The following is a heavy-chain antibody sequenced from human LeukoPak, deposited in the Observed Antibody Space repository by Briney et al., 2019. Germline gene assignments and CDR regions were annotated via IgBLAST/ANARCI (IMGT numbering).Heavy chain of an antibody. Sequence: GGSLRLSCAASGFTFSSYEMNWVRQAPGKGLEWVSYISSSGSTIYYADSVKGRFTTSRDNAKNSLYLQMNSLRAEDTAVYYCALERYYDSSGLDYWGQGTLVTVSS. D-gene: IGHD3-22*01. CDR1: GFTFSSYE. CDR2: ISSSGSTI. J-gene: IGHJ4*02. CDR3: ALERYYDSSGLDY. V-gene: IGHV3-48*03.